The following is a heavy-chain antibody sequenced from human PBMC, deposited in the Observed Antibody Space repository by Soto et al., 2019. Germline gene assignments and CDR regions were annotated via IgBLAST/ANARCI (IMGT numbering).Heavy chain of an antibody. CDR3: ARRRCCADDCYHSHYYGLDV. V-gene: IGHV1-69*08. CDR2: IIPVLTTT. CDR1: GDTFSSYT. Sequence: QVQLVQSGAEVKMPGSSVKVSCRASGDTFSSYTVNWLRQAPGRGLEWMGRIIPVLTTTDYAQKFRGRVTVSAHKSSNTDHTEPTSLCCDAAALYCCARRRCCADDCYHSHYYGLDVWGQGPTVTV. J-gene: IGHJ6*02. D-gene: IGHD2-21*02.